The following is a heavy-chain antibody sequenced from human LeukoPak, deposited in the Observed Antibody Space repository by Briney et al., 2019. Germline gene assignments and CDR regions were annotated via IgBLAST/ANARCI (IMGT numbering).Heavy chain of an antibody. V-gene: IGHV3-7*01. D-gene: IGHD1/OR15-1a*01. J-gene: IGHJ3*02. CDR3: ARNPNKGAFDI. CDR1: GFSFSDHW. Sequence: PGGSLRLSCVASGFSFSDHWMNWFRQAPGKGLEWVATIKKDGSEQYYVDSMKGRLTISRDNAKNSVYLQIHNLRAEDTAVYYCARNPNKGAFDIWGQGTMVTVSS. CDR2: IKKDGSEQ.